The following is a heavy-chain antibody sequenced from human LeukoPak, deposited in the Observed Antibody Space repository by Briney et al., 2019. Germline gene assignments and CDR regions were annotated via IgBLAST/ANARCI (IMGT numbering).Heavy chain of an antibody. J-gene: IGHJ4*02. CDR3: AREDGYNGFFDY. D-gene: IGHD5-24*01. Sequence: ASVKVSCKASGYTFTGYYMHWVRQAPGQGLEWMGWINPNSDGTNYAQKFQGRVTMTRDTSISTAYMKLSRLRSDDTAVYYCAREDGYNGFFDYWGQGTLVTVSS. V-gene: IGHV1-2*02. CDR2: INPNSDGT. CDR1: GYTFTGYY.